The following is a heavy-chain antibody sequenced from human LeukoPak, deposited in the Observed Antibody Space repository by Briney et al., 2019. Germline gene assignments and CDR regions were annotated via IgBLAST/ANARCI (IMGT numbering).Heavy chain of an antibody. D-gene: IGHD3-9*01. Sequence: QPGGSLRLSCAASGFTFSSYAMSWVRQAPGKGLEWVAAISGSGRSTYYTDSVKGRFTISRDNSKNTLYLQMNSLRAEDTAVYYCAKSPISDILTGYYTNYYYGMDVWGQGTTVTVSS. J-gene: IGHJ6*02. CDR2: ISGSGRST. CDR3: AKSPISDILTGYYTNYYYGMDV. V-gene: IGHV3-23*01. CDR1: GFTFSSYA.